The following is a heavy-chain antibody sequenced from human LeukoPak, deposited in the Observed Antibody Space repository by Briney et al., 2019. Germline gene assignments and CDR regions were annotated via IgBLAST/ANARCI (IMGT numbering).Heavy chain of an antibody. CDR1: GFTFSSYA. CDR3: AKGKPLTAEYNYYFDY. J-gene: IGHJ4*02. Sequence: PGRALRFSCAASGFTFSSYAMHWVRQAPGKGLEWVAVILSDGSDKYYADSVKGRFTISRDNSKNTLFLQMNNLRAEDTAVYYCAKGKPLTAEYNYYFDYWGQGTLVTVSS. V-gene: IGHV3-30*01. CDR2: ILSDGSDK. D-gene: IGHD4/OR15-4a*01.